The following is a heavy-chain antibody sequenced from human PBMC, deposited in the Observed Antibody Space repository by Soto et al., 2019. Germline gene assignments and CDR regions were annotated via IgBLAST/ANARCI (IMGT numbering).Heavy chain of an antibody. D-gene: IGHD5-18*01. CDR3: ARGAMANFDY. J-gene: IGHJ4*02. CDR2: FIAMLGTP. Sequence: SVKVSCKASGGTFGSQGIAWVRQAPGQGLEWMGGFIAMLGTPTYAKKVQGRATISADESLTSSYLELRSLRSEDTGVYFCARGAMANFDYWGQRTVVTVSS. V-gene: IGHV1-69*13. CDR1: GGTFGSQG.